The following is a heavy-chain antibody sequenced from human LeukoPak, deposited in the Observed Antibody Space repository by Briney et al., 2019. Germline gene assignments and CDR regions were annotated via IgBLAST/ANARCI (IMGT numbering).Heavy chain of an antibody. CDR2: IIPIFGTA. D-gene: IGHD2-2*01. J-gene: IGHJ4*02. CDR1: GGTFSSYA. V-gene: IGHV1-69*13. Sequence: SVKVSCKASGGTFSSYAISWVRQAPGQGLEWMGGIIPIFGTANYAQKFQGRVTITADESTSTAYMELSSLRSEDTAVYYCARDRGRYCSSTSCDPAFDYWGQGTLVTVSS. CDR3: ARDRGRYCSSTSCDPAFDY.